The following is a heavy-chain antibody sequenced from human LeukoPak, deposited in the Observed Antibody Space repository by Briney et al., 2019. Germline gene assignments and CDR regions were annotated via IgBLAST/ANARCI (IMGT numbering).Heavy chain of an antibody. CDR2: IIPIFGTA. CDR3: AKDYRAHPLRPNWLDP. J-gene: IGHJ5*02. V-gene: IGHV1-69*13. D-gene: IGHD1-26*01. Sequence: ASVKASCKASGGTFSSYAISWVRQAPGQGLEWMGGIIPIFGTANYAQKFQGRVTITADESTSTAYMELSSLRSEDTGVYYCAKDYRAHPLRPNWLDPWGQGTLVTVSS. CDR1: GGTFSSYA.